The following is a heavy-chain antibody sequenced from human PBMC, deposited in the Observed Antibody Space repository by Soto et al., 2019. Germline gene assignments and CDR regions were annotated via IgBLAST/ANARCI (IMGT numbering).Heavy chain of an antibody. V-gene: IGHV3-23*01. CDR2: ISGSGGTT. CDR1: GFTFSSYA. Sequence: PGGSLRLSCAASGFTFSSYAMNWVRQAPGKGLEWVASISGSGGTTYYADSVKGRFTVSRDTSKNTLYLQMNRLRDEDTAIYYCAKTPRGGAYGDWYFDLWGRGTLVTVSS. CDR3: AKTPRGGAYGDWYFDL. J-gene: IGHJ2*01. D-gene: IGHD5-12*01.